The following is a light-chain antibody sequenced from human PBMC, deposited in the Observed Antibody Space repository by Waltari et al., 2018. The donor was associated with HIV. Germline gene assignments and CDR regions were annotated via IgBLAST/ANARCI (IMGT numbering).Light chain of an antibody. CDR3: MQSVEGPFS. CDR1: RSLLHSNGHNL. CDR2: LAS. J-gene: IGKJ4*01. Sequence: IVMSQSPLLLSVRPGESAFMSCKSSRSLLHSNGHNLLDWYVQKHGRSPQVVMSLASHRASRVPERFAGGGSGTDFTLTIDKVQPDDVGTYYCMQSVEGPFSVGGGTK. V-gene: IGKV2-28*01.